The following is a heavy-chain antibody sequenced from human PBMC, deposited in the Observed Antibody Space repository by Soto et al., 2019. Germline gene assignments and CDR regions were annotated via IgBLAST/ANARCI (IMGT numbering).Heavy chain of an antibody. CDR3: ARLMGTSFDL. V-gene: IGHV3-23*01. CDR2: ISGSGGST. J-gene: IGHJ4*02. D-gene: IGHD2-8*01. CDR1: EFTFSSYA. Sequence: ELQLLESGGGLVQPGGSLRLSCVASEFTFSSYAMSWVRQAPGKGLEWVSAISGSGGSTYYADSVKGRFAVSRDNPKSTLYLQMNSLKTEDTAVYFCARLMGTSFDLWGQGTLVTVSS.